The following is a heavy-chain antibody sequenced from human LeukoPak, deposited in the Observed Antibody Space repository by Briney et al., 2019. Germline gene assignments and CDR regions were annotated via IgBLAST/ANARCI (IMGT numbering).Heavy chain of an antibody. J-gene: IGHJ5*02. Sequence: SVKVSCKASGGTFSTYVITWVRQAPGQGLEWTGGIIPVFGTTNYAQKFHGRVTITTDESMSTAYMELGSLRSEDTAVYYCARCLGECQLVSWFDPWGQGTLVTVSS. D-gene: IGHD3-16*01. CDR3: ARCLGECQLVSWFDP. CDR2: IIPVFGTT. CDR1: GGTFSTYV. V-gene: IGHV1-69*05.